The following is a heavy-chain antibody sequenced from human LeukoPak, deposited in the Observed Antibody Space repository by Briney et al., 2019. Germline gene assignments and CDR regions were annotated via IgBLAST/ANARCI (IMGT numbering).Heavy chain of an antibody. CDR1: GGTFSSYA. CDR2: TIPIFGTA. Sequence: SVKVSCKASGGTFSSYAISWVRQAPGQGLEWMGRTIPIFGTANYAQKFQGRVTITTDESTSTAYMELSSLRSEDTAVYYCARDWVDGYNYRDRYFDLWGRGTLVTVSS. V-gene: IGHV1-69*05. J-gene: IGHJ2*01. D-gene: IGHD5-24*01. CDR3: ARDWVDGYNYRDRYFDL.